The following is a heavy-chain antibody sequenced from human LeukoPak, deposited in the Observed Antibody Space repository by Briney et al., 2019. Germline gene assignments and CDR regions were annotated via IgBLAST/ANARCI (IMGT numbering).Heavy chain of an antibody. Sequence: GGSLRLSCAASGFTFSSFGMNWVRQAPGKGLEWVTFIRYDGIAIQCADSVKGRFTISRDNSKNALYLQMISLRPEDTAVYFCAKGTSGIIAGGHDYYMDVWGKGTTVTISS. CDR2: IRYDGIAI. V-gene: IGHV3-30*02. CDR1: GFTFSSFG. CDR3: AKGTSGIIAGGHDYYMDV. J-gene: IGHJ6*03. D-gene: IGHD6-13*01.